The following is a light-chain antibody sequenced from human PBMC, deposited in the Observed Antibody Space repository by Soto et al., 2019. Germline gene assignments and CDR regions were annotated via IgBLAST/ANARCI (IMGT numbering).Light chain of an antibody. Sequence: QSLLTQPPSVSGAPGQRVTISCTGSSSNIGAGYDVHWYQQLPGTAPKLLISGNSNRPSGVPDRFSDSRSGTSASLAITGLQAEDEADYYCQSYDSSLSGYVFGTGTKVTVL. V-gene: IGLV1-40*01. CDR1: SSNIGAGYD. J-gene: IGLJ1*01. CDR3: QSYDSSLSGYV. CDR2: GNS.